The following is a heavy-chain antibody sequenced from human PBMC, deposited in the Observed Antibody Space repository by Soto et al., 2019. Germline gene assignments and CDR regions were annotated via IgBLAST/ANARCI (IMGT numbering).Heavy chain of an antibody. CDR1: GFTFSSYG. CDR3: ALPIAAAGTGKFDY. CDR2: IWYDGSNK. D-gene: IGHD6-13*01. V-gene: IGHV3-33*01. Sequence: GGSLRLSCAASGFTFSSYGMHWVRQAPGKGLEWVAVIWYDGSNKYYADSVKGRFTISRDNSKNTLYLQMNSLRAEDTAVYYCALPIAAAGTGKFDYWGQGTLVTVS. J-gene: IGHJ4*02.